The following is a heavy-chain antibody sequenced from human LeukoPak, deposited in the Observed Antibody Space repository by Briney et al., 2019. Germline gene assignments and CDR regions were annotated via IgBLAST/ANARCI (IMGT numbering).Heavy chain of an antibody. D-gene: IGHD7-27*01. CDR3: ARDANWGFDGFDI. J-gene: IGHJ3*02. Sequence: PGGSLRLSCAASGFTFSSYGMGWVRQAPGKGLEWVAVIWYYGSNKYYADSVKGRFTISRDNSKNTLYLQMNSLRAEDTAVYYCARDANWGFDGFDIWGQGTMVTVSS. CDR1: GFTFSSYG. CDR2: IWYYGSNK. V-gene: IGHV3-33*01.